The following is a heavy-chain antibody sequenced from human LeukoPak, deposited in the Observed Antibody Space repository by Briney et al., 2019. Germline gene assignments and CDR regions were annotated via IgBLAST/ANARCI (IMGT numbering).Heavy chain of an antibody. D-gene: IGHD6-13*01. V-gene: IGHV3-23*01. Sequence: GGSLRLSCAASGFTFSSYAMSWVRQAPGNGLEWVSAISGSGGSTYYADSVKGRFTISRDNSKNTLYLQMNSLRAEDTAVYYCASSIAAAPYYFDYWGQGTLVTVSS. CDR1: GFTFSSYA. J-gene: IGHJ4*02. CDR2: ISGSGGST. CDR3: ASSIAAAPYYFDY.